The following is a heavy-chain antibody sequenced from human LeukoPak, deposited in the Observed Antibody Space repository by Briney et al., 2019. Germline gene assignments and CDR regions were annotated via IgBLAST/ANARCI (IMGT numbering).Heavy chain of an antibody. J-gene: IGHJ4*02. CDR3: ARALGYCSGGGCYRGVYFDY. Sequence: SETLSLTCTVSGGSTSSGNYYWGWIRQPPGKGLEWIGGISSSGNTYYNPSLKSRITISIDTSKNHFSLKLSSVTAADTAVYYCARALGYCSGGGCYRGVYFDYWGQGTLVTVSS. CDR1: GGSTSSGNYY. D-gene: IGHD2-15*01. V-gene: IGHV4-39*07. CDR2: ISSSGNT.